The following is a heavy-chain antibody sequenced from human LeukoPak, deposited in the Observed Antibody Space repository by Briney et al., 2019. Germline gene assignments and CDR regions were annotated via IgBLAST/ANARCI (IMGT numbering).Heavy chain of an antibody. CDR3: ARPEQRLRGAFDI. CDR1: GGTFSSYA. CDR2: VIPIFGTA. J-gene: IGHJ3*02. Sequence: SVKVSCKASGGTFSSYAISLVRQAPGQGLEWMGGVIPIFGTANYAQKFQGGVTITTDESTSTAYMEPSSLRSEDTAVYYCARPEQRLRGAFDIWGQGTMVTASS. V-gene: IGHV1-69*05. D-gene: IGHD6-25*01.